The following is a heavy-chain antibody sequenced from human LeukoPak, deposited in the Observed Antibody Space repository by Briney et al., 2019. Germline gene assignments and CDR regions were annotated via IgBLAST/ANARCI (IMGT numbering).Heavy chain of an antibody. Sequence: ASVKVSCKASGYTFTTYYMHWVRQAPGQGLEWMGILNPSSGSTSYAQRFQGRVTMTRDTPTSTFYMELRSLRSEDAAVYYCARDSGSGNNDYWGQGTLVTVSS. CDR2: LNPSSGST. V-gene: IGHV1-46*01. J-gene: IGHJ4*02. D-gene: IGHD1-26*01. CDR3: ARDSGSGNNDY. CDR1: GYTFTTYY.